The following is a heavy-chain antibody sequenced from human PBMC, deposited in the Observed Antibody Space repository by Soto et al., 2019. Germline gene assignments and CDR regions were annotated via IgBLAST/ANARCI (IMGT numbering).Heavy chain of an antibody. CDR2: IHSSGTT. CDR1: SGSINSFY. V-gene: IGHV4-4*07. CDR3: ARERIIGTSYYDY. Sequence: SETLSLTCTVSSGSINSFYWAWMRQPAGKGLEWIGRIHSSGTTNYNPSLSSRVTMSVDPSKNQFSLRLTSVTAADTAVYYCARERIIGTSYYDYWGQGLLVTVSS. J-gene: IGHJ4*02. D-gene: IGHD1-7*01.